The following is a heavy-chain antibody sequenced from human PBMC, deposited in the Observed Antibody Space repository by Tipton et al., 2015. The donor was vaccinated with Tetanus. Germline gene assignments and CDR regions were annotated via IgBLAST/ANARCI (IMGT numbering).Heavy chain of an antibody. V-gene: IGHV3-9*01. CDR2: ISWNTDDV. D-gene: IGHD1-1*01. J-gene: IGHJ4*02. CDR3: AKDLGHTVTGTSSHFDL. Sequence: SLRLSCAASGFTFDNYAMHWVRLLPGKGLEWVSAISWNTDDVVYADSVKGRFTVSRDNAKNSLYLQMDNLRPEDTAFYYCAKDLGHTVTGTSSHFDLWGQGALVTVSS. CDR1: GFTFDNYA.